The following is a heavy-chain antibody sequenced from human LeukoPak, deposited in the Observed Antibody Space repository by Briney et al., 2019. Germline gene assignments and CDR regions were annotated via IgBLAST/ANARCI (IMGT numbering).Heavy chain of an antibody. CDR3: AKDWNWAIDY. CDR1: GFDLSSYG. Sequence: GGSLRLSCAASGFDLSSYGMHWARQPQGKGLEWVAYIHYDSTTEDYADSVQGRFTISRDNSKSTLFLQMHNLRVEDMAVLYCAKDWNWAIDYWGQGTLVTVSS. V-gene: IGHV3-30*02. CDR2: IHYDSTTE. J-gene: IGHJ4*02. D-gene: IGHD1-7*01.